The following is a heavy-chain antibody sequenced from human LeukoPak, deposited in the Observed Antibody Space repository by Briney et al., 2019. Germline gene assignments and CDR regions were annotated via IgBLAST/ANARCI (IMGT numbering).Heavy chain of an antibody. CDR1: GGSISSYY. CDR3: ARDLRYDSSGWAFDY. D-gene: IGHD3-22*01. Sequence: PSETLSLTCTVSGGSISSYYWSWIRQPPGKGLEWIGYIYYSGSTNYNPSLKSRVTISVDTSKNQISLKLSSVTAVDTAVYYCARDLRYDSSGWAFDYWGQGTLVTVSS. CDR2: IYYSGST. J-gene: IGHJ4*02. V-gene: IGHV4-59*01.